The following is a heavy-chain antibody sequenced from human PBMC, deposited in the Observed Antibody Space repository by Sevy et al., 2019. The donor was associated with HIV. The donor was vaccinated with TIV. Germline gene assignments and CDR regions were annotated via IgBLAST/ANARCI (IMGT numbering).Heavy chain of an antibody. V-gene: IGHV3-72*01. J-gene: IGHJ3*02. CDR2: TRNKANSYTT. CDR3: AVSLWFGELSDNDAFDI. D-gene: IGHD3-10*01. Sequence: GGSLRLSCAASGFTFSDHYMDWVRQAPGKGLEWVGRTRNKANSYTTEYAAYVKGRFTISRDDSKNSLYLQMNSMKTVDTAVYYCAVSLWFGELSDNDAFDIWGQGTMVTVSS. CDR1: GFTFSDHY.